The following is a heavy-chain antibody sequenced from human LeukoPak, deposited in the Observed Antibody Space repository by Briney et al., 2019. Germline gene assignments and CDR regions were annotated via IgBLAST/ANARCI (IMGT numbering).Heavy chain of an antibody. CDR2: ISYDGSNK. D-gene: IGHD6-13*01. J-gene: IGHJ4*02. Sequence: GRSLRLSCAASGFTFSSYAMHWVRQAPGKGLEWVAVISYDGSNKYYADSVKGRFTISRDNAKNSLCLQMNSLRAEDTAVYYCARDAIAAVSDYWGQGTLVTVSS. CDR3: ARDAIAAVSDY. V-gene: IGHV3-30-3*01. CDR1: GFTFSSYA.